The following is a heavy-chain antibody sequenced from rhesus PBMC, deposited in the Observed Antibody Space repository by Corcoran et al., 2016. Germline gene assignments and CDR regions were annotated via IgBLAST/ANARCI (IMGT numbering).Heavy chain of an antibody. CDR2: IYGSRGST. CDR3: ARRYSSGLYYYFDY. CDR1: GGSISSSNW. Sequence: QVQLQESGPAVVKPSETLSLTCAVSGGSISSSNWWRWSRQSPGKWLEWIGGIYGSRGSTEYNPSLESPVTISNDTSKNQFSRELRSVTAADAAVYYCARRYSSGLYYYFDYRGQGVLVTVSS. V-gene: IGHV4-93*01. J-gene: IGHJ4*01. D-gene: IGHD6-31*01.